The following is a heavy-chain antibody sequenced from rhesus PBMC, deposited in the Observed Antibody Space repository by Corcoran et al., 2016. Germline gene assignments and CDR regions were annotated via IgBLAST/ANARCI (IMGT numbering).Heavy chain of an antibody. CDR2: INPNNGNT. CDR3: ARDPSITMIVVITQKWYFDL. D-gene: IGHD3-28*01. J-gene: IGHJ2*01. Sequence: QVQLVQSGAEVKKPGSSVKVSCKASGYTLTDYFMHWVRQAPRQGLEWMRWINPNNGNTKYAQKFQGRFTMTRDTSTSTAYMELSSLRSEDTAVYYCARDPSITMIVVITQKWYFDLWGPGTPITISS. CDR1: GYTLTDYF. V-gene: IGHV1S2*01.